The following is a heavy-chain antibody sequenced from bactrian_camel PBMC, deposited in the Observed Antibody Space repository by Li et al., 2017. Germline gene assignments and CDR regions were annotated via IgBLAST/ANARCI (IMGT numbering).Heavy chain of an antibody. D-gene: IGHD2*01. J-gene: IGHJ6*01. CDR2: IYTGGGST. CDR1: YSGRC. Sequence: VQLVESGGGSAQAGSSLRLSCSSTYSGRCMAWFRQAPGKQREPVAIIYTGGGSTSYADSVKGRFTISQDNAKRAVYLQMNSLEPDDTAMYYCAADPWYVVCGPAWEPDFGYRGQGTQVTVS. CDR3: AADPWYVVCGPAWEPDFGY. V-gene: IGHV3S35*01.